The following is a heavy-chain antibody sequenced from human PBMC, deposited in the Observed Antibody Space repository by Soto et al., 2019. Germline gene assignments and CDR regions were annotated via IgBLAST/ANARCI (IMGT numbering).Heavy chain of an antibody. D-gene: IGHD2-2*01. CDR2: LYYNTNT. J-gene: IGHJ6*02. V-gene: IGHV4-61*01. CDR3: ARTYCTTTSCQAHGMDV. Sequence: QVQLQESGPGLVKPSETLSLTCTVSGGSVNSGSYYWTWIRQPPGKGLEWIGYLYYNTNTNYNPSLKSRVTNSVDTSKNQFSLKLSSLTAADTAVYYCARTYCTTTSCQAHGMDVWGQGTTVTVSS. CDR1: GGSVNSGSYY.